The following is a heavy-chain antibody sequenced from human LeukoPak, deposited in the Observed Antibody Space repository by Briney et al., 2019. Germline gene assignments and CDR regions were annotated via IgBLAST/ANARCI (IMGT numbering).Heavy chain of an antibody. D-gene: IGHD3-10*01. Sequence: GASVKVSCKASGYTFSAYHIHWVRQAPGQGLEWMGWINPNSGGTNFAPKFHGRVSMTRDTSLNTAYMELSSLRSDDTAVYYCARGDKKENLSRPSGYFDPWGQGSLVTVSS. CDR2: INPNSGGT. CDR1: GYTFSAYH. V-gene: IGHV1-2*02. J-gene: IGHJ5*02. CDR3: ARGDKKENLSRPSGYFDP.